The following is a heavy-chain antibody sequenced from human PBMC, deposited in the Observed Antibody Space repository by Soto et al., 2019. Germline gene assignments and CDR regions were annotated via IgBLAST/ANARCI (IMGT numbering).Heavy chain of an antibody. V-gene: IGHV1-2*04. CDR3: ARGRGGYKIWSGDNDAFDI. J-gene: IGHJ3*02. CDR1: GYTFTGYY. Sequence: ASVKVSCKASGYTFTGYYMHWVRQAPGQGLEWMGWINPNSGGTNYAQKFQGWVTMTRDTSTSTAYMELSRLRSDDTAVYYCARGRGGYKIWSGDNDAFDIWGQGTMVTVSS. CDR2: INPNSGGT. D-gene: IGHD3-10*01.